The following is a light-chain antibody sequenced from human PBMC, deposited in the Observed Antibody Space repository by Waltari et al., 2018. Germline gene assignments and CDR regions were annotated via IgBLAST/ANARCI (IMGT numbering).Light chain of an antibody. Sequence: AIRMTQSPSSLSASTGDRVTITCRASQGISSYLACYQQKPGKAPKPLIYAASTLQSGVPSRFSGSGSGTDFTLTISCLQSEDFATYYCQQYYSYPPTFGQGTKVEIK. CDR2: AAS. CDR1: QGISSY. V-gene: IGKV1-8*01. J-gene: IGKJ1*01. CDR3: QQYYSYPPT.